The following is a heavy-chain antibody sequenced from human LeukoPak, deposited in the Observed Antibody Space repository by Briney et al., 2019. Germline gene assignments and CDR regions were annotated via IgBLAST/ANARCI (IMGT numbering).Heavy chain of an antibody. CDR1: GYTFTSYG. CDR2: ISAYNGNT. J-gene: IGHJ4*02. D-gene: IGHD6-19*01. CDR3: ARDLGIAVAGTADY. V-gene: IGHV1-18*01. Sequence: ASVKVSCKASGYTFTSYGISWVRQAPGQGLEWMGWISAYNGNTNYAQKLQGRVTMTTDTSTSTAYMELRSLRSGDTAVYYCARDLGIAVAGTADYWGQGTLVTVSS.